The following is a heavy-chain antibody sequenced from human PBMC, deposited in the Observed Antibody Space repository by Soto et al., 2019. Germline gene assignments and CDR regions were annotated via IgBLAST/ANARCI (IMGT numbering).Heavy chain of an antibody. CDR2: IYHSGST. J-gene: IGHJ4*02. CDR3: ARHVGSGSYSDY. CDR1: GYSISSGYY. Sequence: SETLSLTCAVSGYSISSGYYWGWIRQPPGKGLEWIGSIYHSGSTYYNPSLKSRVTISVDTSKNQFSLKLSSVTAADTAVYYCARHVGSGSYSDYWGQGTLVT. D-gene: IGHD1-26*01. V-gene: IGHV4-38-2*01.